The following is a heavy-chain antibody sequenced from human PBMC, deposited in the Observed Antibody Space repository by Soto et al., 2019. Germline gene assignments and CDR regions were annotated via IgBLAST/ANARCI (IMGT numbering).Heavy chain of an antibody. CDR1: GGTFSTFG. CDR2: IIPFFGTA. V-gene: IGHV1-69*13. D-gene: IGHD3-16*01. CDR3: ARSAPMDAGDKYYYDF. Sequence: SVKVSCKASGGTFSTFGISWVRQAPGQGLEWMGGIIPFFGTAKYSQKFEDRISITADESTNTVYMDLRSLTSEDTAIYYCARSAPMDAGDKYYYDFWGQGALVTVSS. J-gene: IGHJ4*02.